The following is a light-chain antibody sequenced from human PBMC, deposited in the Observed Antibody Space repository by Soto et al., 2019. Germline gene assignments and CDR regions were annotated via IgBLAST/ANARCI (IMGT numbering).Light chain of an antibody. Sequence: DIQLTQSPSFLSASVGDRVTITCRASQDVSRYLAWYQQKPGKAPNLLIYAASTLRSGVPSRFSGSGSETEFPLTISSLQFEYYGTDYHQQLNSFAFACAPGT. J-gene: IGKJ3*01. CDR1: QDVSRY. CDR2: AAS. CDR3: QQLNSFAFA. V-gene: IGKV1-9*01.